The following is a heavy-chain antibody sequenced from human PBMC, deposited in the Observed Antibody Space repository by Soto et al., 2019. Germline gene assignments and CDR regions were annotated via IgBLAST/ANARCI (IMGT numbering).Heavy chain of an antibody. V-gene: IGHV3-33*08. CDR1: GFTFSSYA. Sequence: QVQLVESGGGVVQPGRSLRLSCAASGFTFSSYAMHWVRQAPGKGLEWVAVIWYDGSNKYYADSVKGRFTISRDNSKNTLYLQMNSLRAEDTAVYYCARDRGGWHFDYWGQGTLVTVSS. CDR3: ARDRGGWHFDY. CDR2: IWYDGSNK. D-gene: IGHD6-19*01. J-gene: IGHJ4*02.